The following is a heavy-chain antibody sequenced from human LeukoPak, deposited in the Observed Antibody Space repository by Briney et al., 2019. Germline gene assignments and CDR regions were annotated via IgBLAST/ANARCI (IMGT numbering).Heavy chain of an antibody. CDR2: MNPNSGNA. D-gene: IGHD2-2*01. Sequence: ASVKVSCKASGYTFTSYDINWVRQAPGQGLEWMAWMNPNSGNADYAQKFQGGVTMTRNTSISTAYMELSSLRSEDTAVYYCARPYCSSTSCLDFDPWGQGTLVTVSS. J-gene: IGHJ5*02. V-gene: IGHV1-8*01. CDR1: GYTFTSYD. CDR3: ARPYCSSTSCLDFDP.